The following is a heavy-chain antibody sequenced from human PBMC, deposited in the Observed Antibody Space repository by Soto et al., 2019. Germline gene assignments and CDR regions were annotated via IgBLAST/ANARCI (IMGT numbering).Heavy chain of an antibody. CDR3: AKVSRAVLPRYCSGGSCYHARRSYYYYYMDV. CDR1: GFTFSSYG. D-gene: IGHD2-15*01. V-gene: IGHV3-30*18. J-gene: IGHJ6*03. CDR2: ISYDGSNK. Sequence: QVQLVESGGGVVQPGRSLRLSCAASGFTFSSYGMHWVRQAPGKGLEWVAVISYDGSNKYYADSVKGRFTISRDNSKNTLDLQMKNIRAADTAGEYCAKVSRAVLPRYCSGGSCYHARRSYYYYYMDVWGKGTTVTVSS.